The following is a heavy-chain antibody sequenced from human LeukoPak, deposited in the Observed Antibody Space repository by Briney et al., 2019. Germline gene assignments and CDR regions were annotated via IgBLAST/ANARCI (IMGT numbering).Heavy chain of an antibody. CDR2: IYSGGGT. CDR3: ARGLQQQLGWFDP. V-gene: IGHV3-53*04. J-gene: IGHJ5*02. CDR1: GFTVSNNY. Sequence: QPWGSLRLSCSASGFTVSNNYMSWVRQAPGKGLEWVSIIYSGGGTNYADSVKGRFTISRNNSKNTLYLQMSSLRPDDTAVYYCARGLQQQLGWFDPWGQGTLVTVSS. D-gene: IGHD6-13*01.